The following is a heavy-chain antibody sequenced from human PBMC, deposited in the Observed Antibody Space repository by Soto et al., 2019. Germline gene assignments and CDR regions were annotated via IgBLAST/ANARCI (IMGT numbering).Heavy chain of an antibody. Sequence: QITLRESGPTQLKPTQTLTLTCTFSGFSLTTNGVGVSYFRQPPGKAPEWLAIIYWDDEKRYIPSLESRVTISKDTSKNQVVLTMTNMEPEDTATYYCAHSGAEFVSPQMFEFWGLGILVTVSS. J-gene: IGHJ4*02. CDR3: AHSGAEFVSPQMFEF. D-gene: IGHD3-10*01. V-gene: IGHV2-5*02. CDR1: GFSLTTNGVG. CDR2: IYWDDEK.